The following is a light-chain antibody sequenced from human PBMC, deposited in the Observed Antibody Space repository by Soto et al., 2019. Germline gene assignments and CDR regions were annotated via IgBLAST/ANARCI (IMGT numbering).Light chain of an antibody. Sequence: QSALTQPASVSGSPGQSITISCTGTSSDVADYKYVSWYQQHPGKVPKALIAEVTKRPSGVSDRFSGSKSGNTASLTISGLQAEDEADYYCSSYTTNNTLVFGTGTKVTVL. CDR1: SSDVADYKY. CDR3: SSYTTNNTLV. CDR2: EVT. J-gene: IGLJ1*01. V-gene: IGLV2-14*01.